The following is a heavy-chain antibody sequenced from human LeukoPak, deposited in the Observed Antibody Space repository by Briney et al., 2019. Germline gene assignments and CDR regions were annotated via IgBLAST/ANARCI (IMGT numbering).Heavy chain of an antibody. CDR2: INAGNENT. CDR1: GYTFSRYG. V-gene: IGHV1-3*01. J-gene: IGHJ4*02. CDR3: ARDLYGHYFDY. Sequence: GASVKVSCKASGYTFSRYGMHWVRQAPGQRLEWMGWINAGNENTKYSQKFQGRVSITRDTSASTAYMELSSLTSEDTAVYYCARDLYGHYFDYWGQGTLLTVSS. D-gene: IGHD3-16*01.